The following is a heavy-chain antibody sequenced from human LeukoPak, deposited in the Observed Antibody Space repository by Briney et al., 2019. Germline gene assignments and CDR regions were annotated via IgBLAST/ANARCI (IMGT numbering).Heavy chain of an antibody. Sequence: TSQTLSLTCTVSGGSISSGDYYWSWIRQPPGKGLEWIGYIYYSGSTYYNPSLKSRVTISVDTSKNQFSLKLSCVTAADTAVYYCARDRYSGSLHDFDYWGQGTLVTVSS. CDR3: ARDRYSGSLHDFDY. D-gene: IGHD1-26*01. J-gene: IGHJ4*02. CDR2: IYYSGST. V-gene: IGHV4-30-4*08. CDR1: GGSISSGDYY.